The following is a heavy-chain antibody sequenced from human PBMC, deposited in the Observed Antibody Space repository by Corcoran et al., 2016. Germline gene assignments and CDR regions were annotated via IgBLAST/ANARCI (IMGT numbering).Heavy chain of an antibody. CDR2: TYYRSKWYT. Sequence: QVQLQQSGPGLVKPSQTLSLTCAISGDSVSSNSAAWNWIRQSPSRGLEWLGRTYYRSKWYTDYAVSVKSRITINPDTSKNQFSLQLNSVTPEDTAVYYWAREVITMIVVVIEGAFDIWGQGTMVTVSS. J-gene: IGHJ3*02. D-gene: IGHD3-22*01. CDR3: AREVITMIVVVIEGAFDI. CDR1: GDSVSSNSAA. V-gene: IGHV6-1*01.